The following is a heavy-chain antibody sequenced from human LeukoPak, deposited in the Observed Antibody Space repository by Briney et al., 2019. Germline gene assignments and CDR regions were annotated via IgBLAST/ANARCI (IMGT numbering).Heavy chain of an antibody. V-gene: IGHV1-69*05. CDR2: IIPIFGTA. Sequence: PVKVSCKASGGTFSSYAISWVRQAPGQGLEWMGGIIPIFGTANYAQKFQGRVTITTDESTSTAYMELSSLRSEDTAVYYCARGRRDGYKEPFDYWGQGTLVTVSS. J-gene: IGHJ4*02. CDR3: ARGRRDGYKEPFDY. CDR1: GGTFSSYA. D-gene: IGHD5-24*01.